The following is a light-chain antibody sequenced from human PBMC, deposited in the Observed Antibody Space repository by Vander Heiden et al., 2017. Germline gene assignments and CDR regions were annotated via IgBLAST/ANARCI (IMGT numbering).Light chain of an antibody. CDR3: QQCYSTPLT. J-gene: IGKJ4*01. Sequence: DIQMTQSPSSLSASVGDRVTITCRASQSISSYLNWYQQKPGKAPKLLIYAASSLQSAVPSTFRGSPSGTAFTLTISSLQPEDFATYYCQQCYSTPLTFGGGTKLELK. CDR2: AAS. V-gene: IGKV1-39*01. CDR1: QSISSY.